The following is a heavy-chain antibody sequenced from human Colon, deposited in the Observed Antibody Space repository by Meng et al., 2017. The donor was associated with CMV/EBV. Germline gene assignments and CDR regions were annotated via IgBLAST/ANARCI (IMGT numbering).Heavy chain of an antibody. CDR3: ARGIDGPTVFGNGMDV. D-gene: IGHD3-3*01. V-gene: IGHV3-11*01. CDR1: GFTFTNYY. Sequence: GESLKISCAASGFTFTNYYMNWIRQAPGKGLEWVSLISNSGSTISYAASVKGRFTISRDNAKNSLYLQMNSLRAEDTAVYYCARGIDGPTVFGNGMDVWGQGTTVTVSS. CDR2: ISNSGSTI. J-gene: IGHJ6*02.